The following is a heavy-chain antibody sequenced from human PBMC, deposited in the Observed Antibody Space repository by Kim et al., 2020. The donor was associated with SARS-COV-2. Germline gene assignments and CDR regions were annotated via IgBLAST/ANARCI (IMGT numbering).Heavy chain of an antibody. J-gene: IGHJ3*02. V-gene: IGHV3-13*04. CDR2: IGKGGDR. CDR1: GFSVSSYD. D-gene: IGHD6-19*01. Sequence: GGSLRLSCAASGFSVSSYDMPWVRQATGKGLEWVSCIGKGGDRYYSASVKGRFTISRENAKNSLYLQLNSLRAGDTAVYYCARVGYRSGWDIWGQGTMVTVSS. CDR3: ARVGYRSGWDI.